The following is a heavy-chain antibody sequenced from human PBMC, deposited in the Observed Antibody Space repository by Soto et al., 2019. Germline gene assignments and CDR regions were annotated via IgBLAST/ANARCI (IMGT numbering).Heavy chain of an antibody. CDR1: GYTFTSYA. Sequence: QVQLVQSGAEEKKPGASVKVSCKASGYTFTSYAMYWVRQAPGHRLEWMGWINAGNGNTKYSQKFQGRVTITRETSASTAYMELSSLRSEDTAVYYCARSIVVVTALDYWGQGTLVTVSS. D-gene: IGHD2-21*02. CDR2: INAGNGNT. CDR3: ARSIVVVTALDY. V-gene: IGHV1-3*05. J-gene: IGHJ4*02.